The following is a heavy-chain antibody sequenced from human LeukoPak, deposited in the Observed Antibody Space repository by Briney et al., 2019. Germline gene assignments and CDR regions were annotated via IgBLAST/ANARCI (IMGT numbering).Heavy chain of an antibody. J-gene: IGHJ5*02. Sequence: GGSLRLSCAASGFIFSSYWMNWVRQAPGKGLEWMANIQQDGSEKYYVDSVKGRFTISRDNAKNSLYLQMNSLRAEDTAVYYCARVYGGDCSSTSCYPNWFDPWGQGTLVTVSS. D-gene: IGHD2-2*01. CDR1: GFIFSSYW. CDR3: ARVYGGDCSSTSCYPNWFDP. V-gene: IGHV3-7*01. CDR2: IQQDGSEK.